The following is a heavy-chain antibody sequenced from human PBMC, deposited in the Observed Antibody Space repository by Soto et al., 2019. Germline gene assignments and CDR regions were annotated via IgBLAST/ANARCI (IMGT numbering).Heavy chain of an antibody. CDR2: INHSGST. J-gene: IGHJ4*02. D-gene: IGHD6-19*01. V-gene: IGHV4-34*01. CDR3: ARKSSRGYSSGWYPGYFDY. Sequence: PSETLSLTCAVYGGSFSGYHWSWIRQPPGKGLEWIGEINHSGSTNYNPSLKSRVTISVDTSKNQFSLKLSSVTTADTAVYYCARKSSRGYSSGWYPGYFDYWGQGTLVTVSS. CDR1: GGSFSGYH.